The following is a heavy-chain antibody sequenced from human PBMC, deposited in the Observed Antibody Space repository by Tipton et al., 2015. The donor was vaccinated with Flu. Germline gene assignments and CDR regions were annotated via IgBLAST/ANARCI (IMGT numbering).Heavy chain of an antibody. Sequence: TLSLTCTVSGGSISSYTYYWGWFRQSPGTGLEWIGSIYYSGTTYYNPSLKSRVTMSIDTSKNQFSLKVTSVTAADMAIYYCARALSSGREYTFDIWGQGTMVTVSS. J-gene: IGHJ3*02. CDR3: ARALSSGREYTFDI. V-gene: IGHV4-39*07. CDR1: GGSISSYTYY. D-gene: IGHD1-26*01. CDR2: IYYSGTT.